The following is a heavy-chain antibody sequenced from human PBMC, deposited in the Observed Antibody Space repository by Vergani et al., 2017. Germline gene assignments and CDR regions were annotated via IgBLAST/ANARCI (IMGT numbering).Heavy chain of an antibody. CDR2: IFATGSA. CDR1: GDSVSSGTHY. D-gene: IGHD6-6*01. V-gene: IGHV4-61*02. CDR3: AREYSSSVGFLAY. Sequence: QVQLEESGPGLVKPSQTLSLTCTVSGDSVSSGTHYWSWIRQPVGKGLEWVGRIFATGSAHFHPSLKSRVTMSVDTSKNQFSLKLSSVTAADTAVYYCAREYSSSVGFLAYWGQGTLVTVSS. J-gene: IGHJ4*02.